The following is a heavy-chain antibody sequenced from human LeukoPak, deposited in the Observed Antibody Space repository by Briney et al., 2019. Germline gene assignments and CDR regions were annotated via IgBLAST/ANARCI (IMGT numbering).Heavy chain of an antibody. J-gene: IGHJ4*02. V-gene: IGHV1-18*01. D-gene: IGHD3-16*01. CDR3: ARRLISDYSFDY. Sequence: ASLKVSCTPSRYTFSEYGFTCVRQAPGQGLGWRGWITVYIGVTTFTQTFQSRVTLTTDTTTRTAYMDLRSLRSPATPPYYSARRLISDYSFDYGGAGTPVTVSS. CDR1: RYTFSEYG. CDR2: ITVYIGVT.